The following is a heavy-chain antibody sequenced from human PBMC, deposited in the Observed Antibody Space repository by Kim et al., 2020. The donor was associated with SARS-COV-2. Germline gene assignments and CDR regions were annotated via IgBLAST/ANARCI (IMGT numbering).Heavy chain of an antibody. J-gene: IGHJ4*02. CDR3: ARDLAGLGNQFGH. D-gene: IGHD3-16*01. Sequence: GGSLRLSCVASGFTFSSYAMTWVRQAPGKGLEWVSTVSHNGRGTYYADSVKGRFTISRDSSRDTLYLQMNSLRAEDPAVYYCARDLAGLGNQFGHWGQGTLVTVSS. V-gene: IGHV3-23*01. CDR2: VSHNGRGT. CDR1: GFTFSSYA.